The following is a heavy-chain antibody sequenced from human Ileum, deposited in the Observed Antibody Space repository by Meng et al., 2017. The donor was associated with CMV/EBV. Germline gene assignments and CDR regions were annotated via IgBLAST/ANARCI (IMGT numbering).Heavy chain of an antibody. Sequence: GESLKISCTTSGFTFGDYAIRWVRQAPGKGLEGVATIRSKADSGRTEYAASVKGRFTISRDDSKSIAYLQMNSLETEDTAIYYCIRWMSQKFFHYWGQGSLVTVSS. CDR2: IRSKADSGRT. CDR3: IRWMSQKFFHY. J-gene: IGHJ1*01. CDR1: GFTFGDYA. V-gene: IGHV3-49*04. D-gene: IGHD2-2*03.